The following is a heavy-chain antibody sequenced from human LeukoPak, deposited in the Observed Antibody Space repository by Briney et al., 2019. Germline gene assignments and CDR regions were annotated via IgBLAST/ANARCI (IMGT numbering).Heavy chain of an antibody. J-gene: IGHJ4*02. V-gene: IGHV1-2*02. Sequence: GASVKVSCKASGYTFTGCYMHWVRQAPGQGLEWMGWINPNSGGTNYAQKFQGRVTMTRDTSISTAYMELSRLGSDDTAVYYCAREMERGYDWFDYWGQGTLVTVSS. CDR2: INPNSGGT. CDR1: GYTFTGCY. D-gene: IGHD5-12*01. CDR3: AREMERGYDWFDY.